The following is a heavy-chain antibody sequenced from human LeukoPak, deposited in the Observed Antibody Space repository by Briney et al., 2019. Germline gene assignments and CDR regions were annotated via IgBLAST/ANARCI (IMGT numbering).Heavy chain of an antibody. CDR1: GGSISSYY. V-gene: IGHV4-59*08. D-gene: IGHD4-17*01. CDR3: ARLPPEVATTAYYYYYGMDV. J-gene: IGHJ6*02. CDR2: IYYSGST. Sequence: SETLSLTCTVSGGSISSYYWSWIRQPPGKGLEWIGYIYYSGSTNYNHSLKSRVTISVDTSKNQFSLKLSSVTAADTAVYYCARLPPEVATTAYYYYYGMDVWGQGTTVTVSS.